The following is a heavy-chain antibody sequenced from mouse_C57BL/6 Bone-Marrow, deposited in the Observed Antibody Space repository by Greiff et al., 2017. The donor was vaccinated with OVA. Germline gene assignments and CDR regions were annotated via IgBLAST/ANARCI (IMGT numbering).Heavy chain of an antibody. J-gene: IGHJ2*01. V-gene: IGHV1-50*01. D-gene: IGHD2-2*01. CDR2: IDPSDSYT. CDR1: GYTFTSYW. Sequence: VQLQQPGAELVKPGASVKLSCKASGYTFTSYWMQWVKQRPGQGLEWIGEIDPSDSYTNYNQKFKGKATLTVDPSSSTAYMQLSSLTSEDSAVYYCARSIWLRRRDFDYWGQGTTLTVSS. CDR3: ARSIWLRRRDFDY.